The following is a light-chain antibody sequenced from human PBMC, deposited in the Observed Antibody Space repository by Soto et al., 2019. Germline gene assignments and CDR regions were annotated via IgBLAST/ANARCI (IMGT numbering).Light chain of an antibody. J-gene: IGKJ4*01. CDR2: SAS. V-gene: IGKV3D-20*02. CDR3: QQRSNWLT. CDR1: QNLGTLY. Sequence: TGFSQSPCTLSLSPGERGTLSCRASQNLGTLYLAWFQQKSGQAPRLLIYSASRRATGIPDRFTGSGSGTDFTLTINSLEPEDFAVYYCQQRSNWLTFGGGTKVDI.